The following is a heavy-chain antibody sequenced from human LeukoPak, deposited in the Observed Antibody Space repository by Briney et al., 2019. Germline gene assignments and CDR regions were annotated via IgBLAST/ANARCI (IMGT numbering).Heavy chain of an antibody. D-gene: IGHD6-19*01. CDR1: GGTFISYA. CDR2: IIPIFGTA. Sequence: ASVKVSCKASGGTFISYAISWERQAPGQGLEWMGGIIPIFGTANYAQKFQGRVTITADESTSTAYMELSSLRSEDTAVYYCARETRLEPFDYWGQGTLVTVSS. CDR3: ARETRLEPFDY. V-gene: IGHV1-69*13. J-gene: IGHJ4*02.